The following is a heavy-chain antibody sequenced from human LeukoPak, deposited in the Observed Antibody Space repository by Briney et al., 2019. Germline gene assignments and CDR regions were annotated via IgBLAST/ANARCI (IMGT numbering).Heavy chain of an antibody. Sequence: PGGSLRLSCAASGFTSSRYAVHWVRQAPGKGLERVAVISYDGNNKNYADSVKGRFTISRDNSKNTLYLQMNRLRAEDTAVYYCAKAGYSYGYSTAIPDYWGQGTLVTVSS. J-gene: IGHJ4*02. V-gene: IGHV3-30-3*01. CDR3: AKAGYSYGYSTAIPDY. CDR2: ISYDGNNK. CDR1: GFTSSRYA. D-gene: IGHD5-18*01.